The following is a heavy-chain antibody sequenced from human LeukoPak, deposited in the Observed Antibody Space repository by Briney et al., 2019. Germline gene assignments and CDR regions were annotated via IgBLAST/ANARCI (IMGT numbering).Heavy chain of an antibody. CDR3: AREYYYDSSGYLNFDY. CDR1: GYTFTGYY. V-gene: IGHV1-2*04. J-gene: IGHJ4*02. CDR2: INPNSGGT. D-gene: IGHD3-22*01. Sequence: ASVKVSCKASGYTFTGYYMHWVRQAPGQGLEWMGWINPNSGGTNYAQKFQGWVTMTRDTSISTAYMELSRLRSDDTAVYYCAREYYYDSSGYLNFDYWGQGTLVTVSS.